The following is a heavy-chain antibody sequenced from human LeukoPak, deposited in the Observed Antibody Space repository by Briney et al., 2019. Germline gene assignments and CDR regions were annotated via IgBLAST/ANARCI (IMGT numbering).Heavy chain of an antibody. J-gene: IGHJ4*02. CDR2: ISAYNGNT. Sequence: ASVKVSCKASGYTFTSYGISWVRQAPGQGLEWMGWISAYNGNTNYAQKLQGRVTMTTDTPTSTAYMELRSLRSDDTAVYYCARDRGHYDYVWGSYRLDYWGQGTLVTVSS. V-gene: IGHV1-18*01. CDR3: ARDRGHYDYVWGSYRLDY. CDR1: GYTFTSYG. D-gene: IGHD3-16*02.